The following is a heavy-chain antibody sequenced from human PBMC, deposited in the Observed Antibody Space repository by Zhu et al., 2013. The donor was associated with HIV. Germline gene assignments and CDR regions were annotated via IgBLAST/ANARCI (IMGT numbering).Heavy chain of an antibody. V-gene: IGHV1-69*13. Sequence: VQLVQSGAEVKKPGASVKVSCKASGYTFTGYYMHWVRQAPGQGLEWMGGIIPIFGTPNYAQKFQGRVTITADESTSTAYMELSSLRSEDTAVYYCARDSRSSSGFDYWGQGTLVTVSS. CDR2: IIPIFGTP. CDR3: ARDSRSSSGFDY. J-gene: IGHJ4*02. CDR1: GYTFTGYY. D-gene: IGHD6-6*01.